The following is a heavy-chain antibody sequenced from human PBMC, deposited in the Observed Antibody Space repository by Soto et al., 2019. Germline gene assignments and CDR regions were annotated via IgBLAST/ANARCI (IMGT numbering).Heavy chain of an antibody. D-gene: IGHD3-3*01. Sequence: GGSLRLSCSASGFTFSSYEMNWVRQAPGKGLKWVSYISASGRTIYYADSVKGRFTVSRDAAQNSVYLQMDSLRAEDTAVYYCARDLLPYDFWSGYSAYFYYGMDVWGPGTTVTVSS. CDR2: ISASGRTI. J-gene: IGHJ6*02. CDR1: GFTFSSYE. CDR3: ARDLLPYDFWSGYSAYFYYGMDV. V-gene: IGHV3-48*03.